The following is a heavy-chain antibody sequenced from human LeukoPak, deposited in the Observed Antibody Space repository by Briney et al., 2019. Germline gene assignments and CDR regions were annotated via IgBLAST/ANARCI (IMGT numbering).Heavy chain of an antibody. CDR1: GGSISSSSYY. CDR3: ARGSAAGFDY. J-gene: IGHJ4*02. V-gene: IGHV4-39*07. CDR2: IYYSGST. D-gene: IGHD6-13*01. Sequence: SETLSLTCTVSGGSISSSSYYWGWIRQPPGKGLEWIGSIYYSGSTYYNPPLKSRVTISVDTSKNQFSLKLSSVTAADTAVYYCARGSAAGFDYWGQGTPVTVSS.